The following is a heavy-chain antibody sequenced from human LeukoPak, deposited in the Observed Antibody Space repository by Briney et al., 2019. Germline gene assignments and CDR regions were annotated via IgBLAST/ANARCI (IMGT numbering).Heavy chain of an antibody. CDR3: ARWYGDYGDAFDI. V-gene: IGHV3-23*01. CDR2: ISGSGGST. Sequence: PGGSLRLSCAASGFTFSSYAMSWVRQAPGKGLEWVSAISGSGGSTYYADSVKGRFTISRDNSKNTLYLQMNSLRAEDTAVYYCARWYGDYGDAFDIWGQGTMVTVSS. CDR1: GFTFSSYA. J-gene: IGHJ3*02. D-gene: IGHD4-17*01.